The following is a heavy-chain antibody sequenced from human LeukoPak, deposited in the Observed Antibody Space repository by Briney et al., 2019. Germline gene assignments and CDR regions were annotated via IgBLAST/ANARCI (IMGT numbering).Heavy chain of an antibody. Sequence: ASVKVSCKASGYTFTSYGISWVRQAPGQGLEWMGWISAYNGNTNYAQKLQGRVTMTTDTSTSTAYMELRSLRSDDTAVYYCATLRSYQYSGSYPFDYWGQGTLVTVSS. J-gene: IGHJ4*02. CDR3: ATLRSYQYSGSYPFDY. V-gene: IGHV1-18*01. CDR2: ISAYNGNT. CDR1: GYTFTSYG. D-gene: IGHD1-26*01.